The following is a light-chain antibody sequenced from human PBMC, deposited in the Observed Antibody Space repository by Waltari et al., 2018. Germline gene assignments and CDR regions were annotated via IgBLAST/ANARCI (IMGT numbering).Light chain of an antibody. CDR1: QSFKNN. CDR3: QEYDSLPVT. V-gene: IGKV1-5*03. J-gene: IGKJ4*01. CDR2: KAS. Sequence: GDRISITCRASQSFKNNLAWYQQKPEKAPKVLIHKASRLEGGVPSRFSGSEYGTEFTLTISSLQPDDFATYYCQEYDSLPVTFGGGTRVEIK.